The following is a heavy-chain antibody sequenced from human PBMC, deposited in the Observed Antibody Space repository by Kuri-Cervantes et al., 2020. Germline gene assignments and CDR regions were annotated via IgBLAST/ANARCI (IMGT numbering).Heavy chain of an antibody. CDR2: ISSSGSPI. CDR3: ARGVGYSNSGRFDP. Sequence: GESLKISCAASGFMFSDYFMSWIRQAPGRGLEWVSYISSSGSPIYYADSVKGRFTISRDNAKISLDLQMNSLGAEDTAVYYCARGVGYSNSGRFDPWGQGTLVTVSS. J-gene: IGHJ5*02. V-gene: IGHV3-11*04. D-gene: IGHD4-11*01. CDR1: GFMFSDYF.